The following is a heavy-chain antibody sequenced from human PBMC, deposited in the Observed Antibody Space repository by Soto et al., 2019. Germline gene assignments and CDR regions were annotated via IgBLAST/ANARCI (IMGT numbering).Heavy chain of an antibody. D-gene: IGHD2-8*02. Sequence: VASVKVSCKASGYSFTSYGIGWVRQAPGQGREWMGWISPYNGRTKYAQNVKGRVVMTTDISTNTVYLELRSLRSDDTAMYYCGRCRTDSYAMDVWGQGTTVTVSS. CDR1: GYSFTSYG. V-gene: IGHV1-18*01. J-gene: IGHJ6*02. CDR2: ISPYNGRT. CDR3: GRCRTDSYAMDV.